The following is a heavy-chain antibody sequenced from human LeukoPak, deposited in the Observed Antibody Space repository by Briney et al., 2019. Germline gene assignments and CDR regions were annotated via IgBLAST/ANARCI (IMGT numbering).Heavy chain of an antibody. CDR3: AREGGNSTSWGYFDY. CDR1: GFTFRDYT. V-gene: IGHV3-30*04. CDR2: ISWDGNKK. D-gene: IGHD6-13*01. Sequence: GGSLRLSCGASGFTFRDYTMHWVRQAPGKGLQWVAVISWDGNKKFYADSVEGRFTISRDNSKNTLSLQMNSLRLEDTALYYCAREGGNSTSWGYFDYWGQGTLVTVSS. J-gene: IGHJ4*02.